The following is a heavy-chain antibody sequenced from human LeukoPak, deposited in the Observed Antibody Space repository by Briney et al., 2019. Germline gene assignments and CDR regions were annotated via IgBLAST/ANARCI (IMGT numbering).Heavy chain of an antibody. V-gene: IGHV4-4*02. J-gene: IGHJ4*02. CDR3: ARRVFQAVRGVIITGATIDY. CDR2: IYHSGST. Sequence: SETLSLTCAVSGASISSSNWLSWVRQPPGKGLEWIGEIYHSGSTNYNPSLKSRVTISVDNSKNQFSLKMSSMTAADTAVYYCARRVFQAVRGVIITGATIDYWGQGTLVTVSS. D-gene: IGHD3-10*01. CDR1: GASISSSNW.